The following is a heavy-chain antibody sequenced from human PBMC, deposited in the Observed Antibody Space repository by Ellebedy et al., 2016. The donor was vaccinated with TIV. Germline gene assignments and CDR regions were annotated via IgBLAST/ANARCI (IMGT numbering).Heavy chain of an antibody. CDR1: GGTFSSYG. Sequence: ASVKVSXXASGGTFSSYGISWVRQAPGQGLEWMGWISAYNGNTNYAQKLQGRVTMTTDTSTSTAYMELRSLRSDDTAVYYCASGRESRDYYYYGMDFWGQGTTVTVSS. CDR3: ASGRESRDYYYYGMDF. V-gene: IGHV1-18*01. D-gene: IGHD3-10*01. J-gene: IGHJ6*02. CDR2: ISAYNGNT.